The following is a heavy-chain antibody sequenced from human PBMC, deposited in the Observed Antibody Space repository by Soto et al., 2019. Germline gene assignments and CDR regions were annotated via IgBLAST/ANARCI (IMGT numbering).Heavy chain of an antibody. D-gene: IGHD2-15*01. CDR3: AKAVGYCSGGSCYPPGYYYGMEV. J-gene: IGHJ6*02. CDR2: ISYDGSNK. Sequence: QVQLAESGGGVVQPGRSLRLSCAVSGFTFSSFGMHWVRQAPGKGLEWVAVISYDGSNKDYADSVKGRFTISRDNSKITQWLQLNGLRAEDTDLYYCAKAVGYCSGGSCYPPGYYYGMEVWGRGTTVTVSS. CDR1: GFTFSSFG. V-gene: IGHV3-30*18.